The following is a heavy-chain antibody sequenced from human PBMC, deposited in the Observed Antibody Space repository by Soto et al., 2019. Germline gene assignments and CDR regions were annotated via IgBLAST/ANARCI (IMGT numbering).Heavy chain of an antibody. CDR3: ARIRGKLERRHYYYYGMDV. CDR1: GFSLSTSGMC. D-gene: IGHD1-1*01. V-gene: IGHV2-70*01. Sequence: GSGPTLVNPTQTLTLTCPFSGFSLSTSGMCVSWIRQPPGKALEWLALIDWDDDKYYSTSLKTRLTISKDTSKNQVVLTMTNMDPVDTATYYCARIRGKLERRHYYYYGMDVWGQGTTLTVSS. CDR2: IDWDDDK. J-gene: IGHJ6*02.